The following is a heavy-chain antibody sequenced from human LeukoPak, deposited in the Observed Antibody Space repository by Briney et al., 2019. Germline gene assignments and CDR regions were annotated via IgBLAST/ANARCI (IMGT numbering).Heavy chain of an antibody. CDR3: ARGGLRAYYDTLTGRYFDY. CDR2: INHSGST. Sequence: SETLSLTCAVYGGSFSGYYWSWIRQPPGKGLEWIGEINHSGSTNYNPSPKSRVTISVDTSKNQFSLKLSSVTAADTAVYYCARGGLRAYYDTLTGRYFDYWGQGTLVTVSS. D-gene: IGHD3-9*01. V-gene: IGHV4-34*01. J-gene: IGHJ4*02. CDR1: GGSFSGYY.